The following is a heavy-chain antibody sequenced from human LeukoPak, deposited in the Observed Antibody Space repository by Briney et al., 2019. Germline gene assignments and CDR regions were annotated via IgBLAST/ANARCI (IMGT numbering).Heavy chain of an antibody. J-gene: IGHJ4*02. D-gene: IGHD3-16*02. CDR2: IYYSGST. V-gene: IGHV4-59*08. CDR3: ARTYDYVWGSYRYPFDL. CDR1: GGSISTYY. Sequence: SETLSLTCTVSGGSISTYYWSWIRQPPGKGPEWIGYIYYSGSTNYNPSLKSRVTISVDTSKNQFSLNLSSLTAADTAVYYCARTYDYVWGSYRYPFDLWGQGILVTVSS.